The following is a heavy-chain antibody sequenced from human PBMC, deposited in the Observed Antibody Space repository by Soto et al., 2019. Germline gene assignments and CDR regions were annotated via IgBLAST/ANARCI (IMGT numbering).Heavy chain of an antibody. CDR1: GGSISSSSYY. Sequence: QLQLQESGPRLVKSSETLSLTCTVSGGSISSSSYYWGWIRQPPGKGLEWIGSIYYSGSTYYNPSLKSRVTISVDTSKNQFSLKLSSVTAADTAVYYCARRPAPNYYFDYWGQGTLVTVSS. J-gene: IGHJ4*02. D-gene: IGHD1-1*01. V-gene: IGHV4-39*01. CDR3: ARRPAPNYYFDY. CDR2: IYYSGST.